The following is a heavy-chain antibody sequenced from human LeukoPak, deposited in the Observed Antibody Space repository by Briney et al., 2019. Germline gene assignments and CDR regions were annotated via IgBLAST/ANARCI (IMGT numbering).Heavy chain of an antibody. V-gene: IGHV4-59*02. Sequence: SETLSLTCIVSGDSVSGYYWNWIRQPPGKGLEWIGYIYYSGSTNYNPSLKSRVTISVDTSKNQFSLKLSSVTAADTAVYYCARGTAGTYYYYYMDVWGKGTTVTVSS. J-gene: IGHJ6*03. CDR1: GDSVSGYY. CDR3: ARGTAGTYYYYYMDV. D-gene: IGHD6-13*01. CDR2: IYYSGST.